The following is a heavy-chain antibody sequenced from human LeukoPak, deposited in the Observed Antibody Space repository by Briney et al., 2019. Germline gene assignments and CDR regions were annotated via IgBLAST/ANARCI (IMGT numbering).Heavy chain of an antibody. CDR2: IYPGDSDT. V-gene: IGHV5-51*01. J-gene: IGHJ4*02. Sequence: GESLKISCKGSGYSFTSNWIGWVRQMPGKGLEWMGIIYPGDSDTRYSPSFRGQVTISADKSISTAYLQWSSLKAPDTAMYYCARTPSAGYYDPVDCWGQGTLVTVSS. CDR1: GYSFTSNW. CDR3: ARTPSAGYYDPVDC. D-gene: IGHD3-22*01.